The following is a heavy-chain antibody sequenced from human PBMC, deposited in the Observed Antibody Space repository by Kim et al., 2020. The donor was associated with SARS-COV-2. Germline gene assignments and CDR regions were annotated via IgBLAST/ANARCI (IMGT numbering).Heavy chain of an antibody. Sequence: NTNYAQKFQERVTMTRDMSTSTAYMELSSLRSEDTAVYYCAADESGMDVWGQGTTVTVSS. V-gene: IGHV1-58*01. CDR3: AADESGMDV. CDR2: NT. J-gene: IGHJ6*02.